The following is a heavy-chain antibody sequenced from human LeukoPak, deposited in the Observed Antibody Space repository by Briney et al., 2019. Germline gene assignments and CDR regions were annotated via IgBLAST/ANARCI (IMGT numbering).Heavy chain of an antibody. CDR3: AKDLHVAAADY. D-gene: IGHD6-13*01. CDR2: INGDGNRR. Sequence: GGSLRLSCAASGFTFSPFWMHWVREAPGKGLEWVSRINGDGNRRDYADSVKGRFTISRDNSKNTVYLQLNSLRVEDTAVYYCAKDLHVAAADYWGQGTLVTVSS. V-gene: IGHV3-74*01. CDR1: GFTFSPFW. J-gene: IGHJ4*02.